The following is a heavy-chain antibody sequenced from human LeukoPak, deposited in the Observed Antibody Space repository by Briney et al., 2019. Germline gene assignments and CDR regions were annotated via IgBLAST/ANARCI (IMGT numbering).Heavy chain of an antibody. CDR3: AKDPPDRWARAPPNYYFDY. V-gene: IGHV3-15*01. J-gene: IGHJ4*02. CDR2: IKSKTDGGTT. D-gene: IGHD4-23*01. Sequence: PGGSLRLSCAASGXTFSNAWMSWVRQAPGKGLEWVGRIKSKTDGGTTDYAAPVKGRFTISRDDSKNTPYLQMNSLRAEDTAVYYCAKDPPDRWARAPPNYYFDYWGQGTLVTVSS. CDR1: GXTFSNAW.